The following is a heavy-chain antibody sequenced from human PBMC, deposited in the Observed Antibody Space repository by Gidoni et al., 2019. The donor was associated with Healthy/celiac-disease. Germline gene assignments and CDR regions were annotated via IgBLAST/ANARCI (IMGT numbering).Heavy chain of an antibody. D-gene: IGHD3-10*01. CDR3: AISGSGSQNYYYYGMDV. CDR1: GGTFSSYA. Sequence: QVQLVQSGAEVKKPGSSVKVSCKASGGTFSSYAISWVRQAPGQGLEWMGGIIPIFGTANYAQKFQGRVPITADESTSTAYMELSSLRSEDTAVYYCAISGSGSQNYYYYGMDVWGQGTTVTVSS. J-gene: IGHJ6*02. CDR2: IIPIFGTA. V-gene: IGHV1-69*01.